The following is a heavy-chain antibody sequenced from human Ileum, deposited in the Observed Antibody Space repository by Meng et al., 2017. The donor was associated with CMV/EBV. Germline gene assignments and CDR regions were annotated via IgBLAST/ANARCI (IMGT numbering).Heavy chain of an antibody. J-gene: IGHJ4*02. V-gene: IGHV4-34*01. Sequence: SETLSLTCAVYGGSSSGYYWTWIRQPPGKGLEWIGEVHYTGTINYNPSLKSRVTISVDTSTNHFSLRLSSGTAADTAVYYCSRGADSFKLGTYWGQGTLVTVSS. D-gene: IGHD1-7*01. CDR3: SRGADSFKLGTY. CDR1: GGSSSGYY. CDR2: VHYTGTI.